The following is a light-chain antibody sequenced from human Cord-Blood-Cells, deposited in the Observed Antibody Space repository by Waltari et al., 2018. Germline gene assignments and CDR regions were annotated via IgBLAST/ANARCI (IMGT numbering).Light chain of an antibody. CDR2: QDS. Sequence: SYELTQPPSVSVSPGQTASITCSGDKLGDQYACWYQQKPGQSPVLVIYQDSKRPSGIPDRFSGSNAGNTASLTTCRTQGRDEADYYCQAWDSSTEVVFGGGTKLTVL. CDR1: KLGDQY. V-gene: IGLV3-1*01. J-gene: IGLJ2*01. CDR3: QAWDSSTEVV.